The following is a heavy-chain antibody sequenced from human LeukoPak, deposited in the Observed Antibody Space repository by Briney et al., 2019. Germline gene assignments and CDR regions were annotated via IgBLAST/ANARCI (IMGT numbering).Heavy chain of an antibody. CDR2: INPTGGST. CDR3: ARGGGIAAAGDYYYYYMDV. D-gene: IGHD6-13*01. J-gene: IGHJ6*03. CDR1: GYTFTSYY. V-gene: IGHV1-46*01. Sequence: GVSVKVSCKASGYTFTSYYMHWVRQAPGEGLEWMGIINPTGGSTSYAQKFQGRVTITRNTSISTAYMELSSLRSEDTAVYYCARGGGIAAAGDYYYYYMDVWGKGTTVTVSS.